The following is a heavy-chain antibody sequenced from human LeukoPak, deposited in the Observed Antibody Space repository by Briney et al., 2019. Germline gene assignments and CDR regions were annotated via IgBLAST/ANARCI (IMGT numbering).Heavy chain of an antibody. V-gene: IGHV3-11*01. J-gene: IGHJ4*01. CDR1: GFSFSNSY. CDR2: ISGSGSDI. Sequence: KPGESLRLSCVVSGFSFSNSYMTWIRQTPGKGLESLAYISGSGSDIYYADSVKGRFTISRNNAKNSLYLQLNSLRPEDTALYYCSTEPSSLLYWGHGTLVTVSS. D-gene: IGHD2/OR15-2a*01. CDR3: STEPSSLLY.